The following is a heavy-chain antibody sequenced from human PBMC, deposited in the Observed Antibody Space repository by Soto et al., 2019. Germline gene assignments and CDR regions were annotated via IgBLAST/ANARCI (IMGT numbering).Heavy chain of an antibody. CDR2: IHHSGSI. CDR3: ARGEKNITMVRGVISGPETPKYYYYGMDG. J-gene: IGHJ6*02. CDR1: GGSISSDYYH. Sequence: SETLSLTCTVSGGSISSDYYHWTWIRQSPERGLEWIGYIHHSGSILYNPSLKSRVTISVDTSKNQFSLNLSSVTAADTAVYYCARGEKNITMVRGVISGPETPKYYYYGMDGWGQGTTVTFSS. V-gene: IGHV4-30-4*08. D-gene: IGHD3-10*01.